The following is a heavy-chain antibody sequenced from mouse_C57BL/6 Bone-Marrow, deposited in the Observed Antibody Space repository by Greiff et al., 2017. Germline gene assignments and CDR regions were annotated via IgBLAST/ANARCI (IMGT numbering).Heavy chain of an antibody. CDR2: ISDGGSYT. J-gene: IGHJ4*01. V-gene: IGHV5-4*03. Sequence: EVKLVESGGGLVKPGGSLKLSCAASGFTFSSYAMSWVRQTPEKRLEWVATISDGGSYTYYPDNVKGRFTSSRDNAKNNLYLQMSQLKSEDTAMDYCARVYYDYEFYAMDYWGQGTSVTVSS. D-gene: IGHD2-4*01. CDR1: GFTFSSYA. CDR3: ARVYYDYEFYAMDY.